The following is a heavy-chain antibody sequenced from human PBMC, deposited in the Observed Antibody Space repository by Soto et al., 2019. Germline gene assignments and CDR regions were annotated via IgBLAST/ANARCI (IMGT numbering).Heavy chain of an antibody. J-gene: IGHJ4*02. Sequence: GGSLRLSCAASGFTFSSYSMNWVRQAPGKGLEWVSYISSSSGTIYYADSAKGRFSISRDNAKNSLYLQMSSLRDEDTAVYYCARDPSNGWTNFEDWGQGTRVTVSS. CDR1: GFTFSSYS. CDR3: ARDPSNGWTNFED. V-gene: IGHV3-48*02. D-gene: IGHD6-19*01. CDR2: ISSSSGTI.